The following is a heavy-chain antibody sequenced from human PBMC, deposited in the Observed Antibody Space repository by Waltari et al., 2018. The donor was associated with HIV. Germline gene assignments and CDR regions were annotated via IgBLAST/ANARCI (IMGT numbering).Heavy chain of an antibody. CDR3: ARGIIAYTYYYYGMDV. Sequence: QVQLQQWGAGLLKPSETLSLTCAVYGGSFSGYYWSWIRQPPGKGLEWIGEINHSGSTNYNPSLKRRVTRSVDTAKNQFSLKLSSVTAADTAVYYCARGIIAYTYYYYGMDVWGQGTTVTVSS. CDR1: GGSFSGYY. D-gene: IGHD3-10*01. J-gene: IGHJ6*02. V-gene: IGHV4-34*01. CDR2: INHSGST.